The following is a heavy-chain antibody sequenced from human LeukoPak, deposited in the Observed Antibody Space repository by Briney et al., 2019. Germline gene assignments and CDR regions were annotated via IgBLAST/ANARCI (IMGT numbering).Heavy chain of an antibody. Sequence: ASVEVSCKASGYTFTSYDINWVRQATGQGLEWMGWMNPNSGNTGYAQKFQGRVTITRNTSISTAYMELSSLRSEDTAVYYCARGFTMVRGVPGYWGQGTLVTVSS. D-gene: IGHD3-10*01. CDR1: GYTFTSYD. CDR3: ARGFTMVRGVPGY. CDR2: MNPNSGNT. V-gene: IGHV1-8*03. J-gene: IGHJ4*02.